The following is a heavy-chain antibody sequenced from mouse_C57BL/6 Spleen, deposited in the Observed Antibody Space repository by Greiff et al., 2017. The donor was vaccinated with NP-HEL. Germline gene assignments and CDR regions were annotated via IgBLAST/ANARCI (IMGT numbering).Heavy chain of an antibody. Sequence: EVHLVESGGDLVKPGGSLKLSCAASGFTFSSYGMSWVRQTPDKRLEWVATISSGGSYTSYPDSVKGRFTNSRDNAKNTLYLQMSSLKSEDTAMYYCARRGVSYYAMDYWGQGTSVTVSS. CDR1: GFTFSSYG. CDR3: ARRGVSYYAMDY. J-gene: IGHJ4*01. V-gene: IGHV5-6*01. CDR2: ISSGGSYT. D-gene: IGHD6-2*01.